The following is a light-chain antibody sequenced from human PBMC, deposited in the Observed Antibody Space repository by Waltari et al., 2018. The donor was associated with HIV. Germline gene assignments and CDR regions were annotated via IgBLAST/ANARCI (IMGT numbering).Light chain of an antibody. Sequence: QSALTQPASVSGSPGQSITISCTGTSSDVGGYNLVSWYPQNPGKAPKLMIYEVSRGPSGVSNRCSGSKSANTASLTISGLQAEDEADYYCCSYAGSSTTVLFGGGTKLTVL. CDR2: EVS. J-gene: IGLJ2*01. V-gene: IGLV2-23*02. CDR3: CSYAGSSTTVL. CDR1: SSDVGGYNL.